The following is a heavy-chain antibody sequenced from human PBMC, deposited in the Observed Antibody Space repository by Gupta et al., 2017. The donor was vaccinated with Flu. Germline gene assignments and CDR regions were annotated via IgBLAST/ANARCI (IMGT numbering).Heavy chain of an antibody. V-gene: IGHV3-30*18. CDR2: ISYDGSYK. D-gene: IGHD2-15*01. CDR3: AKDKREYCSGGMCDPHIFHD. J-gene: IGHJ4*02. CDR1: GFTFSTYG. Sequence: QVQLVASGGGVVQPGRSLRLSCAVSGFTFSTYGMHWVRQAPGQGLEWVAVISYDGSYKFYADSVKGRFTISRDNSKNTLYLQMSSLRADDTAVYFCAKDKREYCSGGMCDPHIFHDWGQGTLVTVSS.